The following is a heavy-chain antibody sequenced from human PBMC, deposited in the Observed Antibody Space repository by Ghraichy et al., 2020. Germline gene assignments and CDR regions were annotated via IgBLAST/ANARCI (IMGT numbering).Heavy chain of an antibody. J-gene: IGHJ5*02. CDR3: ARHPLLDWFDP. Sequence: SETLSLTCTVSGGSISSYYWSWIRQPPGKGLEWIGYIYYSGSTNYNPSLKSRVTISVDTSKNQFSLKLSSVTAADTAVYYCARHPLLDWFDPWGQGTLVTVS. CDR1: GGSISSYY. CDR2: IYYSGST. V-gene: IGHV4-59*01.